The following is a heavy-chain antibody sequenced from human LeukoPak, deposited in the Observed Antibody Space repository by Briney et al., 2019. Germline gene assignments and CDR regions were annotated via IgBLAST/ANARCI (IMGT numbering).Heavy chain of an antibody. Sequence: GGSLRPSCAASGFTFSSYGMHWVRQAPGKGLEWVAFIRYDGSNKYYADSVKGRFTISRDNSKNTLYLQMNSLRAEDTAVYYCAKDGAMGYSYGYGYYYYYMDVWGKGTTVTISS. V-gene: IGHV3-30*02. J-gene: IGHJ6*03. CDR1: GFTFSSYG. CDR2: IRYDGSNK. D-gene: IGHD5-18*01. CDR3: AKDGAMGYSYGYGYYYYYMDV.